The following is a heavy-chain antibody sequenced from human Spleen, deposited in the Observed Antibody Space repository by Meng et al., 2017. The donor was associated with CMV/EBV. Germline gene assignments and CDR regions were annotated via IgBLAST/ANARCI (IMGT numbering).Heavy chain of an antibody. J-gene: IGHJ6*02. V-gene: IGHV1-69*05. CDR1: GGTFSSYA. CDR3: ARVRVAGDYYYYGMDV. CDR2: IIPIFGTA. Sequence: SVKVSCKASGGTFSSYAISWVRQAPGQGLEWMGGIIPIFGTANYAQKFQGRVTITTDESTSTAYMELSSLRSEDTAVYYCARVRVAGDYYYYGMDVWGQGTTVTVSS. D-gene: IGHD6-19*01.